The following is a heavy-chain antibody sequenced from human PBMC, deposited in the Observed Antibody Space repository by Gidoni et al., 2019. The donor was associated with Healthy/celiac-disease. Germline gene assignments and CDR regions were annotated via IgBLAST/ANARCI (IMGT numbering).Heavy chain of an antibody. CDR2: MSGSGGST. Sequence: EVQLLESGGGLVQPGGSLRLSCAASGFTFRSDAMSWVRQAPGKGLEWVSAMSGSGGSTYYADSVKGRFTISRDNSKNTLYLQMNSLRAEDTAVYYCAKDLDDILTGYYPAYFDYWGQGTLVTVSS. V-gene: IGHV3-23*01. CDR3: AKDLDDILTGYYPAYFDY. J-gene: IGHJ4*02. D-gene: IGHD3-9*01. CDR1: GFTFRSDA.